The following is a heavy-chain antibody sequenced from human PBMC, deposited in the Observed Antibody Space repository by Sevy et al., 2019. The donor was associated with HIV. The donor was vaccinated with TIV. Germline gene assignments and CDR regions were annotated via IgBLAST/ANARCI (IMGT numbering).Heavy chain of an antibody. CDR3: TRPLATADTPEYFFDY. J-gene: IGHJ4*02. CDR2: IRRNSHEPYGGTT. D-gene: IGHD5-12*01. CDR1: GFTFGDYA. Sequence: GGSLRLSCTSSGFTFGDYAMSWFRQAPWKGLEWVAFIRRNSHEPYGGTTEYAASVKGRFTISRDDSKSIAYLQMNSLKTEDTAVYYCTRPLATADTPEYFFDYWGQGILVTVSS. V-gene: IGHV3-49*03.